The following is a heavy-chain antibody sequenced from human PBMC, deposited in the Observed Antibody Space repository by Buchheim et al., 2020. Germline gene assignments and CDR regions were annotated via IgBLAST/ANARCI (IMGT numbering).Heavy chain of an antibody. Sequence: QVQLVQSGAEVKKPGASVKVSCKASGYTFTGYYMHWVRQAPGQGLEWMGWINPNSGGTNYAQKCQGRVTMTRDTSISTAYMELSRLRSDDTAVYYCARVQWFGDVPLSYFDYWGQGTL. J-gene: IGHJ4*02. CDR3: ARVQWFGDVPLSYFDY. CDR2: INPNSGGT. V-gene: IGHV1-2*02. CDR1: GYTFTGYY. D-gene: IGHD3-10*01.